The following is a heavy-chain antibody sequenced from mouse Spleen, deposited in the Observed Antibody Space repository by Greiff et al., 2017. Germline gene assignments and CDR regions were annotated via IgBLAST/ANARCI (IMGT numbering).Heavy chain of an antibody. CDR1: GFSLTSYG. CDR2: IWSGGST. J-gene: IGHJ3*01. V-gene: IGHV2-2*01. D-gene: IGHD2-4*01. CDR3: ARRYYDYDEGVFAY. Sequence: QVQLQQSGPGLVQPSQSLSITCTVSGFSLTSYGVHWVRQSPGKGLEWLGVIWSGGSTDYNAAFISRLSISKDNSKSQVFFKMSSLQADDTAIYYWARRYYDYDEGVFAYWGQGTLVTVSA.